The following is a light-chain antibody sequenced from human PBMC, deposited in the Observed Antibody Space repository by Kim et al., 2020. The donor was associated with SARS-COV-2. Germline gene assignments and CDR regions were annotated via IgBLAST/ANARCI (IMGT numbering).Light chain of an antibody. Sequence: GQSVTTSCSGISGDVGDYPYASWYQQHPGKAPTLIIYEVKYRPSGVPDRFSGSKSGNTASLTVSGLQAEDEADYYCSSSAGSNNLVFGGGTQLTVL. CDR1: SGDVGDYPY. V-gene: IGLV2-8*01. CDR3: SSSAGSNNLV. CDR2: EVK. J-gene: IGLJ3*02.